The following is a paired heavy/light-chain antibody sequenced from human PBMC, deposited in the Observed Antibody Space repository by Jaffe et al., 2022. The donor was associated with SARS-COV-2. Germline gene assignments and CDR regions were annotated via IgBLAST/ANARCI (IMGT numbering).Heavy chain of an antibody. J-gene: IGHJ3*01. V-gene: IGHV1-46*01. CDR3: ARDADNYYAFWGNSGGSFDV. Sequence: QVQLLQSGAEVKKPGASVKVSCKASGYTFSIYYIHWVRQAPGRGLEWMGIIDPSGGRTTYAQNFQGRVTMTRDTSTGTFYMELSSLKSEDTAIYYCARDADNYYAFWGNSGGSFDVWGQGTMVTVSS. CDR2: IDPSGGRT. CDR1: GYTFSIYY. D-gene: IGHD3-3*01.
Light chain of an antibody. CDR2: EVT. CDR3: SSYARSNNFYVV. CDR1: NSDVGGYSY. J-gene: IGLJ2*01. V-gene: IGLV2-8*01. Sequence: QSALTQPPSASGSPGQSVTISCTGTNSDVGGYSYVSWYQQHPGKAPKLMIYEVTKRPSGVPDRFSGSKSGNTASLTVSGLQAEDEADYYCSSYARSNNFYVVFGGGTKLTVL.